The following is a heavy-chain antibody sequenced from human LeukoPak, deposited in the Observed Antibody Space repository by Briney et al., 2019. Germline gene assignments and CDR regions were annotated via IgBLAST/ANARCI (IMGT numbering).Heavy chain of an antibody. CDR2: IYYSGST. D-gene: IGHD3-22*01. Sequence: PSETLSLTCTVSGGSISSGGYYWSWIRQHPGKGLEWIGYIYYSGSTYYNPSLKSRLTISVDTSKNQFSLKLSSVTAADTAVYYCAGKYYYDTSGYFYVDYWGQGTLVTVSS. CDR3: AGKYYYDTSGYFYVDY. CDR1: GGSISSGGYY. V-gene: IGHV4-31*03. J-gene: IGHJ4*02.